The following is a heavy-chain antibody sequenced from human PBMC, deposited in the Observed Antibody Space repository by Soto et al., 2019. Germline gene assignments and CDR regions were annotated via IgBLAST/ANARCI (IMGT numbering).Heavy chain of an antibody. D-gene: IGHD3-16*01. CDR1: GGSFSGYY. V-gene: IGHV4-34*01. Sequence: QVQLQQWGAGLLKPSETLSLTCAVYGGSFSGYYWSWIRQPPGKGLERIGEINHSGSTNYNPSLKSRVTISVDTSKNQFSLKLSSVTAADTAVYYCARARFYYYYMDVWGKGTTVTVSS. J-gene: IGHJ6*03. CDR3: ARARFYYYYMDV. CDR2: INHSGST.